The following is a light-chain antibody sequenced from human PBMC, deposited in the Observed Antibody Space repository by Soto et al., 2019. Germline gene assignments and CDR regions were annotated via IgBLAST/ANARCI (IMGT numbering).Light chain of an antibody. Sequence: EIVMTQSPATLSVSPGEGVTLSCRASQGTGDTLAWYQQKPGQTPRLLIYDTSIRATGVPARFSGSRSGAEFTLTISSLQSEDFAVYYCQHYVTWPLTFGGGTKVE. V-gene: IGKV3-15*01. CDR1: QGTGDT. CDR3: QHYVTWPLT. J-gene: IGKJ4*01. CDR2: DTS.